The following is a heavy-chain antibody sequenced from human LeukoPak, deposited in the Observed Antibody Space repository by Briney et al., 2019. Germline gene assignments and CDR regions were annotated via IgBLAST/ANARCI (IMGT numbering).Heavy chain of an antibody. J-gene: IGHJ4*02. CDR2: IYYSGST. D-gene: IGHD5-18*01. Sequence: SGTLSLTCAVSGGSISSSNWWSWVRQPPGKGLEWIGSIYYSGSTYYNPSLKSRVTISVDTSKNQFSLKLSSVTAADTAVYYCARQGVQLWLALGRSFDYWGQGTLVTVSS. CDR1: GGSISSSNW. CDR3: ARQGVQLWLALGRSFDY. V-gene: IGHV4-4*02.